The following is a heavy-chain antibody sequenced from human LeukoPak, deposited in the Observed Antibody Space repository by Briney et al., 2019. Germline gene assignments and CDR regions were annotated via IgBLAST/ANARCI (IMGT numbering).Heavy chain of an antibody. CDR1: GFIFSQYS. Sequence: GGSLRLSCAASGFIFSQYSMNWVRQAPGKGLEWVSHIRSSSETFYADSVKGRFTISRDNARNSLYLQMNNLRGEDTAIYYCAGDAGNSGYGCDLWGQGTLVTVSS. D-gene: IGHD5-12*01. V-gene: IGHV3-48*01. J-gene: IGHJ5*02. CDR3: AGDAGNSGYGCDL. CDR2: IRSSSET.